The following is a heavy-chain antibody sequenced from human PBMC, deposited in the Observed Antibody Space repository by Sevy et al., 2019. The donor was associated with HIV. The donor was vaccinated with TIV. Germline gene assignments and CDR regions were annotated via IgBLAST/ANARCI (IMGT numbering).Heavy chain of an antibody. V-gene: IGHV1-18*04. CDR1: GYTFMNSG. Sequence: ASVKVSCQASGYTFMNSGLSWVRQSPGQGLEWMGWINTYSGNTNYGQKFQGRVIVTTDTSTNTAYMEMRSLRSDDTAIYYCARGSYYYDSSGYYLDWGQGTLVTVSS. CDR2: INTYSGNT. J-gene: IGHJ4*02. D-gene: IGHD3-22*01. CDR3: ARGSYYYDSSGYYLD.